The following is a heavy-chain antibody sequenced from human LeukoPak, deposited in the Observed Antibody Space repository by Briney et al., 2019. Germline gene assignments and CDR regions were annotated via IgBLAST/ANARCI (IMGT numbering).Heavy chain of an antibody. D-gene: IGHD3-10*01. CDR1: GYTFTGYY. J-gene: IGHJ5*02. CDR2: INPNSGGT. V-gene: IGHV1-2*02. Sequence: RASVKVSCKASGYTFTGYYMHWVRQAPGQGLEWMGWINPNSGGTNYAQKFQGRVTMTRDTSISTAYMELSRLRSDDTAVYYCARDHRVRGNWFDPWGQGTLVTVSS. CDR3: ARDHRVRGNWFDP.